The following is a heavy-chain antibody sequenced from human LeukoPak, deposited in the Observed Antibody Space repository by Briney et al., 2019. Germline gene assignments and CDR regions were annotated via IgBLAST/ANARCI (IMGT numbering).Heavy chain of an antibody. D-gene: IGHD2-8*01. J-gene: IGHJ5*02. Sequence: ASVKVSCKASGYTFTSYYIHWVRQALGQGLEWMGVINPSGGGTSYAQKFQGRVTMTRDTSTSTVYMDLRSLRSEDTAVYFCARDMLAVPSNWFDPWGQGTLVTVSS. V-gene: IGHV1-46*01. CDR1: GYTFTSYY. CDR3: ARDMLAVPSNWFDP. CDR2: INPSGGGT.